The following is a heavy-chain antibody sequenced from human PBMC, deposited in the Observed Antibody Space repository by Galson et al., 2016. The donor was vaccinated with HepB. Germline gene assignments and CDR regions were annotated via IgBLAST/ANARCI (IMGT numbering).Heavy chain of an antibody. CDR3: AREAYDSNGYFDY. Sequence: SLRLSCAASGFTFSTYGMHWVRQAPGKGLEWVAVIWSDGTNKYYVDSVKGRFTISRDTSKNTLYLQMNSLRAEDTAVYYCAREAYDSNGYFDYWGQGTLATVSS. CDR2: IWSDGTNK. CDR1: GFTFSTYG. V-gene: IGHV3-33*01. D-gene: IGHD3-22*01. J-gene: IGHJ4*02.